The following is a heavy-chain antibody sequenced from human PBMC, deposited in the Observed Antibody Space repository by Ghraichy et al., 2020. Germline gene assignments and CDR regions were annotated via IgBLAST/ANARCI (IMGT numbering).Heavy chain of an antibody. CDR2: IYYSGRT. CDR3: ARRARDSSGYYWYFDL. CDR1: GGSINNYY. Sequence: SQTLSLTCTVSGGSINNYYWSWIRQPPGKGLEWIGYIYYSGRTNYNPSLKSRVTISVDTSKNQFSLKLSSVTAADTAVYYCARRARDSSGYYWYFDLWGRGTLVTVSS. J-gene: IGHJ2*01. V-gene: IGHV4-59*08. D-gene: IGHD3-22*01.